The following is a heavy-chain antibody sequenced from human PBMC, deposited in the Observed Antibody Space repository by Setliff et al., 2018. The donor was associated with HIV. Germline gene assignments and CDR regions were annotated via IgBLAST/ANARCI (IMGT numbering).Heavy chain of an antibody. CDR1: GGSEFTFSDVW. J-gene: IGHJ4*02. CDR3: VGAFLGF. Sequence: GGSLRLSCVVSGGSEFTFSDVWMSWVRQAPGKGLEWIGHIQRNADGGTTLYGAPVKGRFTISGDDLRSTLFLQMYALETEDTAVYYCVGAFLGFWGQGTLVTVSS. D-gene: IGHD3-10*01. V-gene: IGHV3-15*01. CDR2: IQRNADGGTT.